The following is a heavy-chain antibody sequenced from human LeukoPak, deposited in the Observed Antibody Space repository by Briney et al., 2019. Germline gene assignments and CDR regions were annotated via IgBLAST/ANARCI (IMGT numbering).Heavy chain of an antibody. J-gene: IGHJ4*02. D-gene: IGHD2-21*01. CDR1: GYTFTKYG. CDR3: ARDRQCGY. V-gene: IGHV1-18*01. Sequence: ASVKVSCKASGYTFTKYGVSWVRQAPGQGLEWMGWIGAYTGNTNYVKKFRGRVTLTTDTSTSTAYMELRSLRSDDTAVYYCARDRQCGYWGQGTLVTVSS. CDR2: IGAYTGNT.